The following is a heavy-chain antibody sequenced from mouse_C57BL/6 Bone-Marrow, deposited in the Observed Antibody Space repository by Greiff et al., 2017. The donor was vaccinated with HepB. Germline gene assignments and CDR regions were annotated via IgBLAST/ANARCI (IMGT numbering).Heavy chain of an antibody. Sequence: QVQLQQPGAELVKPGASVTLSCKASGYTFTSYWMHWVKQRPGQGLEWIGMIHPNSGSTNYNEKFKSKATLTVDKSSSTAYMQLSSLTSEDSAVYYCAKERLLRFAYWGQGTLVTVSA. CDR2: IHPNSGST. CDR1: GYTFTSYW. D-gene: IGHD1-1*01. V-gene: IGHV1-64*01. CDR3: AKERLLRFAY. J-gene: IGHJ3*01.